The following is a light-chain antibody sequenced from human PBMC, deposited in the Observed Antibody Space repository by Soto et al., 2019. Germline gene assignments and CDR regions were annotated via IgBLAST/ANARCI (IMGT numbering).Light chain of an antibody. V-gene: IGKV3-20*01. CDR1: QSVSSSY. J-gene: IGKJ4*01. CDR3: HQYDSSPLT. CDR2: GAS. Sequence: EIVLTQSPGTLSLSPGERATLSCMASQSVSSSYLAWYQQKPGQAPRLLIYGASSRATGIPDRFSGSGSGTDFTLTISRLEPEDCAVYYCHQYDSSPLTFGGGTKVEIK.